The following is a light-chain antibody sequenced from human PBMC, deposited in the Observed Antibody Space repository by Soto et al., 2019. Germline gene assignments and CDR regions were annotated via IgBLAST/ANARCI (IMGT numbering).Light chain of an antibody. CDR2: DST. V-gene: IGKV3-20*01. CDR3: QQYGGSPRT. J-gene: IGKJ5*01. CDR1: QSIHTS. Sequence: VLTQSPATLSLSPGESATLSCRASQSIHTSLAWYQQKSGKPPRLVIYDSTLRANGVPDRFGGSGSGTDFTLTIARLEPEDFAVYYCQQYGGSPRTFGQGTRLEI.